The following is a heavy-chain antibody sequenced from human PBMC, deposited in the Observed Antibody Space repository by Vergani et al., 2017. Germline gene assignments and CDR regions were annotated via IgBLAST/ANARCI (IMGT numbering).Heavy chain of an antibody. V-gene: IGHV4-59*01. CDR3: ARDRVAAPDYYYYGMDV. CDR1: GGSISSYY. J-gene: IGHJ6*02. CDR2: IYYSGST. D-gene: IGHD2-15*01. Sequence: QVQLQESGPGLVKPSETLSLTCTVSGGSISSYYWCWIRQPPGKGLEWIGYIYYSGSTNYNPSLKSRVTISVDTSKNQFSLKLSSVTAADTAVYYCARDRVAAPDYYYYGMDVWGQGTTVTVSS.